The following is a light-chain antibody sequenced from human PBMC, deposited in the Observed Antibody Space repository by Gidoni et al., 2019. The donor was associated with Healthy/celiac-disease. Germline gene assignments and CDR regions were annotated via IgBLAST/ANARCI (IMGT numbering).Light chain of an antibody. Sequence: VLTQSPATRSLSPGERATLSCRASQSVSSYLAWYQQKPGQAPRLLIYDASNRATGIQARFSGSGSGKDFTLTISSLEPEDFAVYYCQQRSNWPPVTFGGGTKVEIK. CDR1: QSVSSY. CDR3: QQRSNWPPVT. V-gene: IGKV3-11*01. CDR2: DAS. J-gene: IGKJ4*01.